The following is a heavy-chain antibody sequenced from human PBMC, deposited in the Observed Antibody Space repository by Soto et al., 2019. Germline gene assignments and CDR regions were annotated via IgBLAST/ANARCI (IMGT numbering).Heavy chain of an antibody. D-gene: IGHD4-4*01. CDR2: INGDGRNI. V-gene: IGHV3-48*03. J-gene: IGHJ6*02. Sequence: PGGSLRLCCAASGFPLSNYAVNWVRQAPGKGLEWVSHINGDGRNIFYGDSVKGRLTISRDNAKNTVYLQMNSLRVEDTAVYYCARGIQYRYGMDVWGQGTTVTVSS. CDR1: GFPLSNYA. CDR3: ARGIQYRYGMDV.